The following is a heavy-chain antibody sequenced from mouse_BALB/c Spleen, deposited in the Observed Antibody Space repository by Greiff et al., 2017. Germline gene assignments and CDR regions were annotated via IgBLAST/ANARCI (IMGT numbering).Heavy chain of an antibody. Sequence: QVQLQQSAAELARPGASVKMSCKASGYTFTSYTMHWVKQRPGQGLEWIGYINPSSGYTEYNQKFKDKTTLTADKSSSTAYMQLSSLTSEDSAVYYCARCYDYDYYAMDYWGQGTSVTVSS. CDR3: ARCYDYDYYAMDY. CDR2: INPSSGYT. V-gene: IGHV1-4*02. J-gene: IGHJ4*01. CDR1: GYTFTSYT. D-gene: IGHD2-4*01.